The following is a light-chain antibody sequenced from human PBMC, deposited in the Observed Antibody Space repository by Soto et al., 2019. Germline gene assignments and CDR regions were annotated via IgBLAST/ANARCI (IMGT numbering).Light chain of an antibody. J-gene: IGLJ2*01. V-gene: IGLV2-14*01. CDR2: EVS. Sequence: QSALTQPASVSGSPGQSITISCTGTSSDVGGYNYVSWYQQHPGKAPKLMIYEVSNRPSGVSNRFSGSKSGNTASLTISGLQADDEGFYYCSSYTRNDTVVFGGGTKLTVL. CDR3: SSYTRNDTVV. CDR1: SSDVGGYNY.